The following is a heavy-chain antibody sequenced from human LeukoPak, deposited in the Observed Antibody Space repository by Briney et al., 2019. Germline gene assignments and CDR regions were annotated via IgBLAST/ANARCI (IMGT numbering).Heavy chain of an antibody. V-gene: IGHV4-39*01. J-gene: IGHJ5*02. D-gene: IGHD2-15*01. CDR3: ARPSYCSGGSCYSRWFDP. Sequence: SETLSLTCTVSGGSISSSSYYWGWIRQPPGKGLEWIWSIYYSGSTYYNPSLKSRVTISVDTSKNQLSLKLSSVTAADTAVYYCARPSYCSGGSCYSRWFDPWGQGTLVTVSS. CDR1: GGSISSSSYY. CDR2: IYYSGST.